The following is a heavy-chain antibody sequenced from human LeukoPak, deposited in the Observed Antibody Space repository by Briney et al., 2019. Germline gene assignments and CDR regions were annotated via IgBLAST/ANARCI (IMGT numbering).Heavy chain of an antibody. CDR2: IIPNSGGT. CDR3: ARIGDNHYFDY. D-gene: IGHD1-14*01. V-gene: IGHV1-2*02. CDR1: GYTFTDYY. J-gene: IGHJ4*02. Sequence: ASVKVSCKASGYTFTDYYLHWVPQAPGQGLEWMGWIIPNSGGTNYAQTFQGRATMTRDTSITTAYLELSRLRSDDSAVYYCARIGDNHYFDYWGQGTLVIVSS.